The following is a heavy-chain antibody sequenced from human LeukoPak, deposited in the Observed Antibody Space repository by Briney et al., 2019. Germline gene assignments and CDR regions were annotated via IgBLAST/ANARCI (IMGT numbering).Heavy chain of an antibody. D-gene: IGHD1-1*01. CDR1: GFTFSSYS. CDR3: ARDPHGQLERRGY. J-gene: IGHJ4*02. CDR2: ISGSGGST. Sequence: GGSLRLSCAASGFTFSSYSMNWVRQAPGKGLEWVSAISGSGGSTYYADSVKGRFTISRDNSKNTLYLQMNSLRAEDTAVYYCARDPHGQLERRGYWGQGTLVTVSS. V-gene: IGHV3-23*01.